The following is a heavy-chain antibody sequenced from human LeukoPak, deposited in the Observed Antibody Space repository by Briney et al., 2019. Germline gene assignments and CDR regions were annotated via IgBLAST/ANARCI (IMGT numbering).Heavy chain of an antibody. CDR2: INPNSGGT. V-gene: IGHV1-2*06. CDR3: ARGNFIYDSSGYPNDY. CDR1: GYTFTGYY. J-gene: IGHJ4*02. D-gene: IGHD3-22*01. Sequence: APVKVSCKASGYTFTGYYMHWVRQAPGQGLEWMGRINPNSGGTNYAQKFQGRVTMTRDTSISTAYMELSRLRSDDTAVYYCARGNFIYDSSGYPNDYWGQGTLVTVSS.